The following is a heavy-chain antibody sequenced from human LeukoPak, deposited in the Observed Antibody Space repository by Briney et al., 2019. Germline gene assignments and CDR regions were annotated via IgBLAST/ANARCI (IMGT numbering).Heavy chain of an antibody. V-gene: IGHV3-30*03. J-gene: IGHJ6*03. D-gene: IGHD4-11*01. CDR1: GFTFSSYG. CDR3: AREGLSVTSYYYYYYMDV. Sequence: PGGSLRLSCAASGFTFSSYGMHWVRQAPGKGLEWVAVISYDGSNKYYADSVKGRFTISRDNAKNTLYLQMNSLRAEDTAVYYCAREGLSVTSYYYYYYMDVWGKGTTVTVSS. CDR2: ISYDGSNK.